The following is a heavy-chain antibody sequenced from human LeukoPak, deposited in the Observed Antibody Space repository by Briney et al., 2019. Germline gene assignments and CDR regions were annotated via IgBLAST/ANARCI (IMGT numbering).Heavy chain of an antibody. Sequence: GESLKISCKGSGYSFTSYWIGWVRQMPGKGLEWMGITYPGDSDTRYSPSFQGQVTISADKSISTAYLQWSSLKASDTAMYYCASQDCSSTSCYFNYYYYYYMDVWGKGTTVTVSS. J-gene: IGHJ6*03. CDR1: GYSFTSYW. CDR3: ASQDCSSTSCYFNYYYYYYMDV. D-gene: IGHD2-2*01. CDR2: TYPGDSDT. V-gene: IGHV5-51*01.